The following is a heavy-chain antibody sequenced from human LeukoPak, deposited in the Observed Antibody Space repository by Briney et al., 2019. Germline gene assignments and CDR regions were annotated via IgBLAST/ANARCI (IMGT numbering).Heavy chain of an antibody. CDR1: GYIFTGYY. CDR3: ARDEIGGSNWFDP. J-gene: IGHJ5*02. CDR2: ITPNTGDT. V-gene: IGHV1-2*02. D-gene: IGHD3-10*01. Sequence: ASVKVSCKASGYIFTGYYIHWVRQAPGQGLEWMGWITPNTGDTNYTQKFQGRVIMTRDTSITTAYMDLIRLKSDDTAVYYCARDEIGGSNWFDPWGQGTLVTVSS.